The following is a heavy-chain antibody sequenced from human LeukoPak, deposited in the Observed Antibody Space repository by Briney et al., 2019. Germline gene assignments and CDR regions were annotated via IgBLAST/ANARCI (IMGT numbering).Heavy chain of an antibody. CDR1: GGSISSYY. J-gene: IGHJ6*02. D-gene: IGHD3-22*01. CDR2: IYYSGST. Sequence: SETLSLTRTGSGGSISSYYWSWIRQPPGKGLEGIGYIYYSGSTNYNPSLKSRVTISVDTSKNQFSLKLSSVTAADTAVYYCARHGSMIPSYYYGMDVWGQGTTVTVSS. V-gene: IGHV4-59*08. CDR3: ARHGSMIPSYYYGMDV.